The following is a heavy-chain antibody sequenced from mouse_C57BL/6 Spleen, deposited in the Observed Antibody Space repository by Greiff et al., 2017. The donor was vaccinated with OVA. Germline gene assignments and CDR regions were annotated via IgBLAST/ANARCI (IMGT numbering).Heavy chain of an antibody. V-gene: IGHV1-55*01. CDR3: ANPSYYYGSSYDFDV. CDR1: GYTFTSYW. CDR2: IYPGSGST. D-gene: IGHD1-1*01. Sequence: QVQLKESGAELVKPGASVKMSCKASGYTFTSYWITWVKQRPGQGLEWIGDIYPGSGSTNYNEKFKSKATLTVDTSSSTAYMQLSSLTSEDSAVYYCANPSYYYGSSYDFDVWGTGTTVTVSS. J-gene: IGHJ1*03.